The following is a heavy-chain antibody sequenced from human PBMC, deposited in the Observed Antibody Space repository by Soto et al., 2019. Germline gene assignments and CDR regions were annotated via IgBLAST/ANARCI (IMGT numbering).Heavy chain of an antibody. J-gene: IGHJ4*02. D-gene: IGHD5-18*01. CDR2: IYYSGST. V-gene: IGHV4-59*08. Sequence: QVQLQESGPGLVKPSETLSLTCTVSGGSISSYYWSWIRQPPGKGLEWIGYIYYSGSTNYNPSLKSRVTISVDTSKNQFSLKLTSVTAADTAVYYCARHPSYEGYWGQGTLVTVSS. CDR1: GGSISSYY. CDR3: ARHPSYEGY.